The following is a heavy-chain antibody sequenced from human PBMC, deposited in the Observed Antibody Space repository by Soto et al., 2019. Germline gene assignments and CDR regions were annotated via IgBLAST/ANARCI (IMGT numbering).Heavy chain of an antibody. J-gene: IGHJ4*02. CDR1: GGSISSVGYY. CDR2: IYYSGST. CDR3: ARGRGTVTTVTTHLDY. Sequence: PSETLSLTCTVSGGSISSVGYYWSWIRQHPGKGLEWIGYIYYSGSTYYNPSLKSRVTISVDTSKNQFSLKLSSVTAADTAVYYCARGRGTVTTVTTHLDYWGQGALVTVSS. V-gene: IGHV4-31*03. D-gene: IGHD4-17*01.